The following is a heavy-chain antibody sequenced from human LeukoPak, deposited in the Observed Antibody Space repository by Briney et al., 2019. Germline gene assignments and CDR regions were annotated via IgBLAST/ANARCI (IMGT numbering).Heavy chain of an antibody. V-gene: IGHV3-30*18. CDR1: GFTFSDFG. J-gene: IGHJ4*02. Sequence: GGSLRLSCAGSGFTFSDFGMHWVRQAPGKGLQWLAMISSDGNIKVSLDSVKGRFTTSRENSKNTLYLEMTRLGVEDTAVYYCAKVGRGAIEADWGQGTLVIVSS. D-gene: IGHD3-10*01. CDR3: AKVGRGAIEAD. CDR2: ISSDGNIK.